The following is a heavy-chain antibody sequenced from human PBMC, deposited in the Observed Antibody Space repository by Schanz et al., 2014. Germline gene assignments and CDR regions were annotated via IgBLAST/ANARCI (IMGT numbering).Heavy chain of an antibody. Sequence: EVKLVESGGGAVRPGGSLRLSRAASGFTLSSYWMHWVRQVPGKGLEWVSCTNGDGTNAKYADSVKGRFTISRDNAKKTLSLQMISLRAEDTAIYFCTRSYYDFSWGSYRFRAFDIWGQGTTVIVSS. CDR3: TRSYYDFSWGSYRFRAFDI. CDR1: GFTLSSYW. D-gene: IGHD3-16*02. V-gene: IGHV3-74*01. CDR2: TNGDGTNA. J-gene: IGHJ3*02.